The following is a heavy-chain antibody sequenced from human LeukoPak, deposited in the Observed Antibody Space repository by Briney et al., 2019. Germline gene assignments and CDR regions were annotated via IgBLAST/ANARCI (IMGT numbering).Heavy chain of an antibody. J-gene: IGHJ6*03. Sequence: GSLRLSCAASGFTFSSYDMHWVRQATGKGLEWVSAIGTAGDTYYPGSVKGRFTISRENAKNSLYLQMNSLRAGDTAVYYCARGPTALDYYYYMDVWGKGTTVTVSS. V-gene: IGHV3-13*01. CDR2: IGTAGDT. CDR3: ARGPTALDYYYYMDV. CDR1: GFTFSSYD.